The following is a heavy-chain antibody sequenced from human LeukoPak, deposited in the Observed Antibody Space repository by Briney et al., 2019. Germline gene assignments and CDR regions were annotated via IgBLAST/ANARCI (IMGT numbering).Heavy chain of an antibody. J-gene: IGHJ5*02. CDR2: IYYSGST. CDR1: RGSISIHY. V-gene: IGHV4-59*11. Sequence: SETLSLTCTVSRGSISIHYWSWIRQPPGKGLEWIGYIYYSGSTNYNPSLKSRVTISVDTSKNQFSLKLSSVTAADTAVYYCARVFPGFDPWGQGTLVTVSS. CDR3: ARVFPGFDP.